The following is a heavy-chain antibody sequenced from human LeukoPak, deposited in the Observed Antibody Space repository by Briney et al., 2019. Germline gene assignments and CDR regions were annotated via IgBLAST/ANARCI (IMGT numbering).Heavy chain of an antibody. CDR3: ACSMVRGVIGYYYGMDV. CDR2: INHSGST. D-gene: IGHD3-10*01. Sequence: SETLSLTCAVYGGSFSGYYWSWIRQPPGKGLEWIGEINHSGSTNYNPSLKSRVTISVDTSKNQFSLKLSSVTAADTAVYYCACSMVRGVIGYYYGMDVWGQGTTVTVSS. V-gene: IGHV4-34*01. CDR1: GGSFSGYY. J-gene: IGHJ6*02.